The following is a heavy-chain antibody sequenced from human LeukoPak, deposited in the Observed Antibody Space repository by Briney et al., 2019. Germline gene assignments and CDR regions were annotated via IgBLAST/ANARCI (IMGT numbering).Heavy chain of an antibody. CDR2: IYYSGST. V-gene: IGHV4-59*01. J-gene: IGHJ6*02. CDR3: ARTHTGYSSSWESDYYGMDV. CDR1: GGSISSYY. D-gene: IGHD6-13*01. Sequence: SETLSLTCTASGGSISSYYWSWIRQPPGKGLEWIGYIYYSGSTNYNPSLKSRVTISVDTSKNQFSLKLSSVTAADTAVYYCARTHTGYSSSWESDYYGMDVWGQGTTVTVSS.